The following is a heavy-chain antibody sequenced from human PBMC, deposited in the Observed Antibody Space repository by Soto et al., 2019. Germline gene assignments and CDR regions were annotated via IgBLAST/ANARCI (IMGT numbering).Heavy chain of an antibody. CDR1: GYSISSGYY. V-gene: IGHV4-38-2*01. Sequence: SETLSLTCAVSGYSISSGYYWGWIRQPPGKGLEWIGSIYHSGSTYYNPSLKSRVTISVDTSKNQFSLKLSSVTAADTAVYYCARAMVRGVLGDWFDPWGQGTLVTVSS. CDR2: IYHSGST. CDR3: ARAMVRGVLGDWFDP. J-gene: IGHJ5*02. D-gene: IGHD3-10*01.